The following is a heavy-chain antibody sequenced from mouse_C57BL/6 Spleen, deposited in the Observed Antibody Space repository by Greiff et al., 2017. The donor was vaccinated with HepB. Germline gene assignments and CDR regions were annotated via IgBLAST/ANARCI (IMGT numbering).Heavy chain of an antibody. CDR3: ARSGHYFDY. CDR2: IRNKANGYTT. CDR1: GFTFTDYY. V-gene: IGHV7-3*01. Sequence: EVQLQESGGGLVQPGGSLSLSCAASGFTFTDYYMSWVRQPPGKALEWLGFIRNKANGYTTEYSASVKGRFTISRDNSQSILYLQMNALRAEDSATYYCARSGHYFDYWGQGTTLTVSS. J-gene: IGHJ2*01.